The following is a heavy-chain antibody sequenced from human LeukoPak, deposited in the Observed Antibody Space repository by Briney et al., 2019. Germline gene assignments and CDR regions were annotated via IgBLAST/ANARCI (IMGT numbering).Heavy chain of an antibody. Sequence: ASVKVSCKGSGYTFTSYDINWVRQATGQGLEWMGWMNPNSGNTGYAQKFQGRVIMTRNTSISTAYMELSSLRSEDTAVYYCARGRRLIRAHYDILTGYRKGMNAFDIWGQGTMVTVSS. CDR1: GYTFTSYD. CDR2: MNPNSGNT. J-gene: IGHJ3*02. V-gene: IGHV1-8*01. CDR3: ARGRRLIRAHYDILTGYRKGMNAFDI. D-gene: IGHD3-9*01.